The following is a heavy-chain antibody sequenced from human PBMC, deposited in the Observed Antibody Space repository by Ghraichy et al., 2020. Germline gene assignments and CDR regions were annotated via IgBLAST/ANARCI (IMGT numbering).Heavy chain of an antibody. CDR3: ARGARLYDFWSSTTGYYYYYYMDV. V-gene: IGHV4-34*01. D-gene: IGHD3-3*01. Sequence: GSLSLTCAVYGGSFSGYYWSWIRQPPGKGLEWIGEINHSGSTNYNPSLKSRVTISVDTSKNQFSLKLSSVTAADTAVYYCARGARLYDFWSSTTGYYYYYYMDVWGKGTTVTVSS. CDR2: INHSGST. J-gene: IGHJ6*03. CDR1: GGSFSGYY.